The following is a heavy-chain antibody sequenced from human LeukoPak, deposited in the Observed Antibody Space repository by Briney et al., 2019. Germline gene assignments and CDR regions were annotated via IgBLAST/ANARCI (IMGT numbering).Heavy chain of an antibody. CDR3: GRTVPLDSSGYYPSWIDY. J-gene: IGHJ4*02. CDR1: GFTFSSYG. V-gene: IGHV3-33*01. CDR2: IWSDGSYK. D-gene: IGHD3-22*01. Sequence: GGSLRLSCAASGFTFSSYGMHWVRQAPGKGLEWVAVIWSDGSYKYYADSVKGRFTISRDNSKNTLFLQMSSLRAEDTAVYYCGRTVPLDSSGYYPSWIDYWGQGTLVTVSS.